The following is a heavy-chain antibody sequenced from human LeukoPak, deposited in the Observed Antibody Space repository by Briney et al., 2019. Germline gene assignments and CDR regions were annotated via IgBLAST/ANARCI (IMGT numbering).Heavy chain of an antibody. CDR2: IYYSGST. Sequence: SETLSLTCTVSGGSISSYYWSWIRQPPGKGLEWIGYIYYSGSTNYNPSLKSRVTISVDTSKNQFSLKLSSVTAADTAVYYCAKTVAGYWYFDLWGRGTLVTASS. CDR3: AKTVAGYWYFDL. J-gene: IGHJ2*01. D-gene: IGHD6-19*01. CDR1: GGSISSYY. V-gene: IGHV4-59*08.